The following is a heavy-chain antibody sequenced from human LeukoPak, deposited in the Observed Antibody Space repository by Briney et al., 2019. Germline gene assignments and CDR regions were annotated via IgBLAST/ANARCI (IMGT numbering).Heavy chain of an antibody. CDR1: GFTSSSYG. Sequence: GGTLRLSCAASGFTSSSYGMHWVRQAPGKGLEWVAVIWYDGSKKYYADSAKGRFTSSRDNSKNTLSLQMNSLRAEDTAVYYCAREVPGGRFDYWGQGALVSVSS. CDR3: AREVPGGRFDY. D-gene: IGHD2-8*02. J-gene: IGHJ4*02. V-gene: IGHV3-33*01. CDR2: IWYDGSKK.